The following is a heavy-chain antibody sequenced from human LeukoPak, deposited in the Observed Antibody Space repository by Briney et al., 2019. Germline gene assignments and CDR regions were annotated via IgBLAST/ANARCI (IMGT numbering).Heavy chain of an antibody. Sequence: ASVKVSCKASGYTFTSYDINWVRQATGQGLEWMGWMNPNSDNTGYAQKFQGRVTMTRNTSISTAYMELSSLRSEDTAGYYCARVRRGSPAAAKDYWGQGTLVTVSS. J-gene: IGHJ4*02. CDR1: GYTFTSYD. D-gene: IGHD2-15*01. V-gene: IGHV1-8*01. CDR2: MNPNSDNT. CDR3: ARVRRGSPAAAKDY.